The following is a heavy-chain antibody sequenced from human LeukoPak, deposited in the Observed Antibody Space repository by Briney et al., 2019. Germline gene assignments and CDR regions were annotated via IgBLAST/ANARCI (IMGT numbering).Heavy chain of an antibody. V-gene: IGHV3-30*02. Sequence: GGSLRLSCAASGFTFTSYGMHWVRQAPGQGLEWVGSIRYDGSNKYYADSVKGRFTISRDNSKNTLYLQMNSLRAEDTAVYYCAKDGGIYYVSSGLESWGQGTLGTVSS. CDR1: GFTFTSYG. CDR2: IRYDGSNK. D-gene: IGHD3-22*01. J-gene: IGHJ4*02. CDR3: AKDGGIYYVSSGLES.